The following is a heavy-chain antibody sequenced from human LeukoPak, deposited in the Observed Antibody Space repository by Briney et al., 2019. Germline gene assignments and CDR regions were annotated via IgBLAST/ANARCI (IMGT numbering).Heavy chain of an antibody. CDR3: ARYDYVDYGFDP. V-gene: IGHV1-2*02. Sequence: ASVKVSCKASGYTFTGYYIHWVRQAPGQGLEWMGCIYSNSGDTDYAQKFQGRVTLTRDASISTAYMELSRLKSDDTAVYYCARYDYVDYGFDPWGQGTLVTVSS. CDR2: IYSNSGDT. CDR1: GYTFTGYY. J-gene: IGHJ5*02. D-gene: IGHD4-17*01.